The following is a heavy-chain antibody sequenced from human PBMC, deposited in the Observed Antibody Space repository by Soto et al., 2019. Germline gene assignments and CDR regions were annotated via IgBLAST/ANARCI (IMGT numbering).Heavy chain of an antibody. CDR1: GFTFSNYA. J-gene: IGHJ6*03. Sequence: QMQLVESGGGVVQPGTSLRLSCAASGFTFSNYAMQWVRQSPGKGLEWVTIIWYDGSDKNYGDSVKGRFTISRDNSKNTLYLQMNSLRVEDTAVYYCASDSGGDYHNYYMDVWGKGTTVTVSS. V-gene: IGHV3-33*01. CDR3: ASDSGGDYHNYYMDV. CDR2: IWYDGSDK. D-gene: IGHD4-17*01.